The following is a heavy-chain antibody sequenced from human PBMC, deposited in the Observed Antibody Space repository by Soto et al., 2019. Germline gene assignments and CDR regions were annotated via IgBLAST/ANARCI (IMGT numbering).Heavy chain of an antibody. D-gene: IGHD2-2*01. CDR2: IIPIFGTI. J-gene: IGHJ6*02. CDR3: GRGYCTSTTCEDYYVMDV. Sequence: QVQLVQAGAEVKKPGSAVKVSCKTSGGTFREYAISWVRQAPGQGLEWLGGIIPIFGTINYAQNFQGRVTISADKSTSTDYMELRSLRSGDPAVYYCGRGYCTSTTCEDYYVMDVWGQGTTVTVSS. V-gene: IGHV1-69*06. CDR1: GGTFREYA.